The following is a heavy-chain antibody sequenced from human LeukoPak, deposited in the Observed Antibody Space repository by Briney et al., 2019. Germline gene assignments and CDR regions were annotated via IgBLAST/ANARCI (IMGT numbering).Heavy chain of an antibody. D-gene: IGHD3-9*01. CDR3: ARLGGYDSLTVDY. Sequence: SETLSLTCAVSGYSISSGYYWGWIRQPPGKGLEWIGSIYHSGSTYYNPSLKSRVTISVDTSKNQFSLKLSSVTAAYTAVYYCARLGGYDSLTVDYWGQGTLVTVSS. V-gene: IGHV4-38-2*01. CDR1: GYSISSGYY. CDR2: IYHSGST. J-gene: IGHJ4*02.